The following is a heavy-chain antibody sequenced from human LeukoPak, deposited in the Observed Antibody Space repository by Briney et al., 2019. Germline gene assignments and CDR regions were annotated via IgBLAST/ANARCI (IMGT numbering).Heavy chain of an antibody. CDR1: GGSISSSSYY. D-gene: IGHD3-10*01. J-gene: IGHJ3*02. CDR2: IYYSGST. Sequence: SETLSLTCTVSGGSISSSSYYWGWIRQPPGKGLEWIGYIYYSGSTNYNPSLKSRVTISVDTSKHQFSLKLSSVTAADTAVYYCARDPGTMVRGVIQTYDAFDIWGQGTMVTVSS. V-gene: IGHV4-61*01. CDR3: ARDPGTMVRGVIQTYDAFDI.